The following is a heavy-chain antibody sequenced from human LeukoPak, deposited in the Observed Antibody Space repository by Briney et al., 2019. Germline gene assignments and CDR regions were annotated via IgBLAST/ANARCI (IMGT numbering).Heavy chain of an antibody. Sequence: PSETLSLTCTVSGGSISSYYWSWIRQPAGKGLEWIGRIYTSGSTNYNPSLKSRVTMSVDTSKNQFSLKLSSVTAADTAVYYCARVTKYYDFWSGYGAFDIWGQGTMVTVSS. CDR2: IYTSGST. CDR3: ARVTKYYDFWSGYGAFDI. D-gene: IGHD3-3*01. V-gene: IGHV4-4*07. J-gene: IGHJ3*02. CDR1: GGSISSYY.